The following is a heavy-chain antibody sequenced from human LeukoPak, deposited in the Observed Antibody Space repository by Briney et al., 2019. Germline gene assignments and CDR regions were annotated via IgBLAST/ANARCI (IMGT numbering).Heavy chain of an antibody. CDR2: ISAKNGDT. CDR1: GYIFSNYG. D-gene: IGHD1-7*01. CDR3: ARDVPGTTPFDY. Sequence: ASVKVSCNASGYIFSNYGILWVRQAPGQGLEWMGWISAKNGDTNYIQKFRGRVTMTTDTSTSTAYMELWSLRSDDTAVYYCARDVPGTTPFDYWGQGTLVTVSS. V-gene: IGHV1-18*01. J-gene: IGHJ4*02.